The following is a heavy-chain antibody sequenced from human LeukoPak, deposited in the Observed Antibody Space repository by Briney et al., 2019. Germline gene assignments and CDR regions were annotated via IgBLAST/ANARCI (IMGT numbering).Heavy chain of an antibody. J-gene: IGHJ4*02. Sequence: GGSLRLSCAASGFTFNSYSMSWVRQAPGKGLEWVSSISSSSSYIYYADSVKGRFTMSRDKAKNSLYLQMNSLRAEDTAVYYCARGGYGFDYWGQGTLVTVSS. CDR2: ISSSSSYI. CDR3: ARGGYGFDY. D-gene: IGHD5-12*01. V-gene: IGHV3-21*01. CDR1: GFTFNSYS.